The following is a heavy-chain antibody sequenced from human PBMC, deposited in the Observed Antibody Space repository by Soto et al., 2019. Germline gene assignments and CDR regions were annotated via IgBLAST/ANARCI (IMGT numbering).Heavy chain of an antibody. Sequence: PSETLSLTCTVSGGSISSSSYYWGWIRQPPGKGLEWIASIYFSGSTYYNPSLKSRVTLSVDTSKSQFSLKLSSVTAADTAVYYCARGWGGYFQHWGQGTLVTVSS. CDR1: GGSISSSSYY. CDR2: IYFSGST. D-gene: IGHD7-27*01. V-gene: IGHV4-39*07. CDR3: ARGWGGYFQH. J-gene: IGHJ1*01.